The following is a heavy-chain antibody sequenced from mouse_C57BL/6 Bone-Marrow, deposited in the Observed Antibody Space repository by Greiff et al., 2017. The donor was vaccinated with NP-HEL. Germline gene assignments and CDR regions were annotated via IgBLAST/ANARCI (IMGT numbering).Heavy chain of an antibody. V-gene: IGHV1-54*01. CDR2: INPGSGGT. Sequence: VQLQQSGAELVRPGTSVKVSCKASGYAFTNYLIEWVKQRPGQGLEWIGVINPGSGGTNYNEKFQGKATLTADKSSSTAYMQLSSLTSEDSAVYFCAYYYGSSYRYFDVWGTGTTVTVSS. D-gene: IGHD1-1*01. CDR1: GYAFTNYL. J-gene: IGHJ1*03. CDR3: AYYYGSSYRYFDV.